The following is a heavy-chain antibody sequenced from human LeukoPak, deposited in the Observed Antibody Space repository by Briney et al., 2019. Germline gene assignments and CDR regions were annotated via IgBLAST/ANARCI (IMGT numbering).Heavy chain of an antibody. CDR3: ARLRNGSPGDY. J-gene: IGHJ4*02. CDR2: IYYTGIT. D-gene: IGHD1-26*01. Sequence: PSGTLSLTCAVSGGSISSSTYHWGWTRQPPGKGLEWIGSIYYTGITYYNPSLKSRLTISVDTSRNYFSLTLTSVTAADTAVYYCARLRNGSPGDYWGQGTLVTVSS. CDR1: GGSISSSTYH. V-gene: IGHV4-39*02.